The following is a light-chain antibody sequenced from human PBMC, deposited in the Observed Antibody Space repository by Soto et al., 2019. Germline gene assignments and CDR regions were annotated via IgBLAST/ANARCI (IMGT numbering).Light chain of an antibody. Sequence: QSVLTQPPSVSAAPGQKVTISCSGSSSNIGNNYVSWYQQLPGTAPKLLIYDNNERPSGIPDRFSGSMSGTSATLGITGLQTGDEADYYCATWDFSLSAGVFGGGTKVTVL. CDR3: ATWDFSLSAGV. CDR1: SSNIGNNY. CDR2: DNN. J-gene: IGLJ2*01. V-gene: IGLV1-51*01.